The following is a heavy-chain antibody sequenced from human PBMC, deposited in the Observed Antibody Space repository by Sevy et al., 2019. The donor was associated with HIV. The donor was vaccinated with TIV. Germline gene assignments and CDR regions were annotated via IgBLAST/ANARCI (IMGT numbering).Heavy chain of an antibody. J-gene: IGHJ4*02. CDR1: GFSFNTAW. Sequence: GRSLRLSCAASGFSFNTAWMSWVRQAPGKGLEWVGRIKSKNDGGTTDYAAPVKGRFTISRDDSSNTLYLQVNSLKTEDTAVYYCTTEYFSGSYDFDYWGQGTQVTVSS. CDR3: TTEYFSGSYDFDY. V-gene: IGHV3-15*01. D-gene: IGHD6-19*01. CDR2: IKSKNDGGTT.